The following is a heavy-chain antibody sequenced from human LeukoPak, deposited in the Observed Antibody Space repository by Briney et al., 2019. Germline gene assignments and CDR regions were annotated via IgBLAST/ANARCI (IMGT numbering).Heavy chain of an antibody. J-gene: IGHJ4*02. CDR1: GYTLTELS. CDR3: ARGPGYGSGSYYNDY. V-gene: IGHV1-24*01. D-gene: IGHD3-10*01. CDR2: FDPEDGET. Sequence: ASVKVSCKVSGYTLTELSMHWVRQAPGKGLEWMGGFDPEDGETIYAQKFQGRVTMTEGTSTDTAYMELRSLRSDDTAVYYCARGPGYGSGSYYNDYWGQGTLVTVSS.